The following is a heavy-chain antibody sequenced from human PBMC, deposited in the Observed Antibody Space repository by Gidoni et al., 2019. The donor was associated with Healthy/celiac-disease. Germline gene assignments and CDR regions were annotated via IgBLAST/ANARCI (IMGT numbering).Heavy chain of an antibody. CDR1: GSSFTCYW. V-gene: IGHV5-51*01. J-gene: IGHJ5*02. CDR2: IYPGDSDT. D-gene: IGHD2-2*01. Sequence: EVQLVQSGAEVKKPGESLKISRKGSGSSFTCYWIGWVRQMPGKGLEWMGIIYPGDSDTRYSPSFQGQVTISADKSISTAYLQWSSLKASDTAMYYCARLGCSSTSCYAGWFDPWGQGTLVTVSS. CDR3: ARLGCSSTSCYAGWFDP.